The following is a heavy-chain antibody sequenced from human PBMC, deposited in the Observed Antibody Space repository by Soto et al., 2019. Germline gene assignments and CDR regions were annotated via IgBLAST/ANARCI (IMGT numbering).Heavy chain of an antibody. D-gene: IGHD3-3*01. CDR2: IYYNGDT. J-gene: IGHJ6*02. Sequence: QVQLQESGPGLVKHSQTLSLTCTVSGGSVNSGASHWNWIRQHPGKGLDWIGYIYYNGDTSYNSSLKSRSNISIDTSKNQFSLTLTSVTAADTAVYFCARGSAGRFLGVYYGVDVWGPGTLVTVSS. CDR3: ARGSAGRFLGVYYGVDV. CDR1: GGSVNSGASH. V-gene: IGHV4-31*03.